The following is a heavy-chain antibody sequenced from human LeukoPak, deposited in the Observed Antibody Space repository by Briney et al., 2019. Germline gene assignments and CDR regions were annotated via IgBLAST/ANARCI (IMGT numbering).Heavy chain of an antibody. D-gene: IGHD3-10*01. CDR1: GGSISSGDYY. J-gene: IGHJ4*02. Sequence: PSQTLSLTCTVSGGSISSGDYYWSWIRQPPGKGLEWIGYIYYSGSTYYNPSLKSRVTISVDTSKNQFSLKLSSVTAADTAVYYCARVRLYYYGPGSGRYFDYWGQGTLVTVSS. CDR3: ARVRLYYYGPGSGRYFDY. V-gene: IGHV4-30-4*08. CDR2: IYYSGST.